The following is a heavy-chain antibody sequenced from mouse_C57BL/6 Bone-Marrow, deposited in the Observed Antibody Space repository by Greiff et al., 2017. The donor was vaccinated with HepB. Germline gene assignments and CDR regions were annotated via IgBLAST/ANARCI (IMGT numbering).Heavy chain of an antibody. D-gene: IGHD2-1*01. CDR3: ARHGPYGNSCFAY. V-gene: IGHV5-6*01. J-gene: IGHJ3*01. CDR2: ISSGGSYT. Sequence: EVQLVESGGDLVKPGGSLKLSCEASGFTFSSYGMSWVRQTPDKSLEWVATISSGGSYTYYTDSVKEQFTISRDNAKNTLYLQMSRLKSEDTAMYYYARHGPYGNSCFAYWGQGTRVTVSA. CDR1: GFTFSSYG.